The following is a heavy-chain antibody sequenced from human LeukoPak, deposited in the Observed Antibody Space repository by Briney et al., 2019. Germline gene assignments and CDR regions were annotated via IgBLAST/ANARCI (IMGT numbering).Heavy chain of an antibody. CDR1: GGSFSGYY. CDR2: INHSGST. Sequence: PSETLSLTCAVYGGSFSGYYWSWIRQPPGKGLEWIGEINHSGSTNYNPSLKSRVTISVDTSKNQFSLKLSSVTAADTAVYYCARLLAVAGRRCGSFDYWGQGTLVTVSS. J-gene: IGHJ4*02. CDR3: ARLLAVAGRRCGSFDY. V-gene: IGHV4-34*01. D-gene: IGHD6-19*01.